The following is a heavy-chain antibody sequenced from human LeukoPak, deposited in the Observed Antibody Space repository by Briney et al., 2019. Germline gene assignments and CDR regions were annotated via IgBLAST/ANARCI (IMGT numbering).Heavy chain of an antibody. CDR1: GGSISNYY. D-gene: IGHD2-2*01. J-gene: IGHJ5*02. Sequence: SETLSLTCTVSGGSISNYYWSWIRQPPGKGLEWIGYIYYIGSSSNYNPSLKSRVTISVDTSKNQFSLKLSSVTAADTAVCYCARGLSPVVPAANGVDPWGQGTLVTVSS. CDR2: IYYIGSS. CDR3: ARGLSPVVPAANGVDP. V-gene: IGHV4-59*01.